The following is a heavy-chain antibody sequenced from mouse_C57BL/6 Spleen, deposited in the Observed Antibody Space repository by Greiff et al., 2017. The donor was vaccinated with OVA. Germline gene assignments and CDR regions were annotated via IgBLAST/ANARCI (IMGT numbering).Heavy chain of an antibody. Sequence: QVQLQQPGAELVKPGASVKLSCKASGYTFTSYWMQWVKPRPGQGLEWIGEIDPSDSYTNYNQKFKGKATLTVDTSSSTAYMQLSSLTSEDSAVYYCALRRGGHYAMDYWGQGTSVTVSS. D-gene: IGHD2-12*01. CDR3: ALRRGGHYAMDY. CDR1: GYTFTSYW. J-gene: IGHJ4*01. CDR2: IDPSDSYT. V-gene: IGHV1-50*01.